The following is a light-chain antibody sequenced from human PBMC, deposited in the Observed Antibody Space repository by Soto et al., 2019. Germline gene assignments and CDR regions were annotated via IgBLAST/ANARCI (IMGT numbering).Light chain of an antibody. CDR3: QHYDLSLWT. Sequence: DSRVTKARSTRSASVGDRVTITCRASQSISRWLAWYQQKPGQAPKLLVYDASALKSGVPSRFSAGGSGTEFTLTISSLQPDDFATYYCQHYDLSLWTFGQGTKV. CDR1: QSISRW. V-gene: IGKV1-5*01. CDR2: DAS. J-gene: IGKJ1*01.